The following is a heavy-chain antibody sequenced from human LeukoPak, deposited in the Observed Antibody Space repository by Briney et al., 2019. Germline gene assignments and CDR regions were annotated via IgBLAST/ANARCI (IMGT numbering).Heavy chain of an antibody. CDR3: ARGGGDIAVAGLIDY. J-gene: IGHJ4*02. Sequence: PSETLSLTCAVYGGSFSGYYWSWIRQPPGKGLEWIGEINHSGSTNYNPSLKSRVTISVDTSKNQFSLKLSSVTAADTAVYYCARGGGDIAVAGLIDYWGQGTLVTVSS. V-gene: IGHV4-34*01. CDR2: INHSGST. D-gene: IGHD6-19*01. CDR1: GGSFSGYY.